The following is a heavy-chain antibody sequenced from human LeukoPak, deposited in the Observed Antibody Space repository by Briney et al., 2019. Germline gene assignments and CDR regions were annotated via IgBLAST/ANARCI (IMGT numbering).Heavy chain of an antibody. Sequence: SETLSLTCAVSGGSISSSTWWTWVSQPPGKGLEWIGEVFYSGSTNSNPSLKSRLTMSVDESKHEFSLKLTSVTAADTAVYYCASGGLVSRYLDHWGQGTLVTVSP. CDR1: GGSISSSTW. V-gene: IGHV4-4*02. CDR2: VFYSGST. J-gene: IGHJ4*02. D-gene: IGHD3-9*01. CDR3: ASGGLVSRYLDH.